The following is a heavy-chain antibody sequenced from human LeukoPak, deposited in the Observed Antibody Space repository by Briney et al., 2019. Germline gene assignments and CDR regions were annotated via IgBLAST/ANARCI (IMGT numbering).Heavy chain of an antibody. J-gene: IGHJ3*02. CDR1: GFTVSSNY. CDR2: IYSGGST. V-gene: IGHV3-53*01. D-gene: IGHD4-17*01. Sequence: GRSLRLSCAASGFTVSSNYMSWVRQAPGKGLEWVSVIYSGGSTYYADSVKGRFTISRDNSKNTLYLQMNSLRAEDTAVYYCARDLPLMTTVTTLPLPSFVHAFDIWGQGTMVTVSS. CDR3: ARDLPLMTTVTTLPLPSFVHAFDI.